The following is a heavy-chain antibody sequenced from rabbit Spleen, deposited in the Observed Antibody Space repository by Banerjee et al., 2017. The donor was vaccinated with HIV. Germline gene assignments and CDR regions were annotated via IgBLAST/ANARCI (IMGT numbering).Heavy chain of an antibody. CDR2: FDPNSGNG. CDR3: ARDLVTNNFRAYWDL. CDR1: GFDFSSGYD. Sequence: QQLEESGGDLVKPGASLTLTCTASGFDFSSGYDMCWVRQAPGKGLEWIGCFDPNSGNGAYASWVNGRFTISKTSSTTVTLQMTSLTAADTATYFCARDLVTNNFRAYWDLWGPGTLVTVS. V-gene: IGHV1S40*01. J-gene: IGHJ6*01. D-gene: IGHD2-1*01.